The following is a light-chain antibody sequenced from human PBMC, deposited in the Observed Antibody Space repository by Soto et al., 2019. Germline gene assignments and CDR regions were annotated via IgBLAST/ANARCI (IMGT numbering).Light chain of an antibody. CDR3: QQYNNWPPLT. Sequence: EIVMTQSPVTLSVSAGERATLSCRASKSVNSNLAWYQQKPGQAPRLLIYDASTRATGIQARFSGSGSGTEFTLTISSLQSEDFAVYYCQQYNNWPPLTFGGGTKVEIK. CDR1: KSVNSN. V-gene: IGKV3-15*01. CDR2: DAS. J-gene: IGKJ4*01.